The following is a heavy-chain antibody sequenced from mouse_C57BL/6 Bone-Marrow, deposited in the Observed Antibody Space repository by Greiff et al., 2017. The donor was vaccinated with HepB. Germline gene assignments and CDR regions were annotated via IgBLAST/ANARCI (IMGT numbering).Heavy chain of an antibody. D-gene: IGHD2-4*01. CDR1: GFTFSSYA. Sequence: DVQLVESGGGLVKPGGSLKLSCAASGFTFSSYAMSWVRQTPEKRLEWVATISDGGSYTYYPDNVKGRFTISRNNAKNNLYLQMSHLKSEDTAMYYCARLITTNYWGQGTTLTVSS. CDR2: ISDGGSYT. CDR3: ARLITTNY. J-gene: IGHJ2*01. V-gene: IGHV5-4*01.